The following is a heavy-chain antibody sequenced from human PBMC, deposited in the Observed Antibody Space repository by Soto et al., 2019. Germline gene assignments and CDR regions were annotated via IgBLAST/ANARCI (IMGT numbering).Heavy chain of an antibody. J-gene: IGHJ4*02. CDR3: ARTSRLKTGQLDY. D-gene: IGHD3-9*01. CDR1: GYSIGNYNW. CDR2: IYYTGTV. Sequence: QLHLQESVPGLLKPSDTLSLTCAVPGYSIGNYNWWAWIRQLPGKGLEGIGYIYYTGTVYYNLSLKNRVPMSVDTAKDQFSLRLSSVTAAHTAVYYCARTSRLKTGQLDYWVPGGLVTVSS. V-gene: IGHV4-28*05.